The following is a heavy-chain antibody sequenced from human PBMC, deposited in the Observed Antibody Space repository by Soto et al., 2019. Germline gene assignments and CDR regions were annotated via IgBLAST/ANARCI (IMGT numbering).Heavy chain of an antibody. CDR1: GGSFSGYY. D-gene: IGHD6-13*01. J-gene: IGHJ4*02. CDR3: ARDPTYSSSWYADY. V-gene: IGHV4-34*01. CDR2: INHSGST. Sequence: PSETLSLTCAVYGGSFSGYYWSWIRQPPGKGLEWIGEINHSGSTNYNPSLKSRVTISVDTSKNQFSLKLSSVTAADTAVYYCARDPTYSSSWYADYWGQGTLVTVSS.